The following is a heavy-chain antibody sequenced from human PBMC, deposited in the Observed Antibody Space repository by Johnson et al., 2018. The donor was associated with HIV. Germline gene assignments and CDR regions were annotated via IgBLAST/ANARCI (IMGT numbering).Heavy chain of an antibody. CDR3: ARGRISVTEADLRGGGFDI. Sequence: QMQLVESGGGVVQPGRSVRLSCAVSGLNFSDYGMHWVRQAPGKGLEWVAVISFDGSEEYYADSVKGRFTVSRDNSKNTLYLQMNSLREEDTAVYHCARGRISVTEADLRGGGFDIWGQGTMVTVSS. CDR2: ISFDGSEE. CDR1: GLNFSDYG. D-gene: IGHD5/OR15-5a*01. J-gene: IGHJ3*02. V-gene: IGHV3-30*03.